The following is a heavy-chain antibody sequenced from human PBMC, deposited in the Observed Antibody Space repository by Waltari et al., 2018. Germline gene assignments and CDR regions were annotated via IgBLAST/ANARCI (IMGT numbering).Heavy chain of an antibody. CDR1: GFTFNNFG. Sequence: QVRLVQSGTEVKRPGASVKVSCKASGFTFNNFGFSWVRQAPGPGLGWLGWISAYSGSNNYAEKFQGRVTMTTDTSTDIVYMDLRSLRSDDTAVYFCARNIMRRIDEWGQGTLLTVSS. CDR2: ISAYSGSN. D-gene: IGHD3-16*01. J-gene: IGHJ4*02. V-gene: IGHV1-18*01. CDR3: ARNIMRRIDE.